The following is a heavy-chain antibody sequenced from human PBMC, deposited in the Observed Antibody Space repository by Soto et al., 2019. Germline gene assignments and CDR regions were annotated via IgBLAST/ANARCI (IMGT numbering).Heavy chain of an antibody. J-gene: IGHJ3*02. D-gene: IGHD3-22*01. V-gene: IGHV4-31*03. CDR2: IYDSGST. CDR1: GGSISSGGYY. CDR3: ARAGDYYDSSGYYLRAFDI. Sequence: QVQLQESGPGLVKPSQTLSLTCTVSGGSISSGGYYWSWIRQHPGKGLEWIGYIYDSGSTYYNPSLKSRVTISVDTSKNQFSLKLSSVTAADTAVYYCARAGDYYDSSGYYLRAFDIWGQGTMVTVSS.